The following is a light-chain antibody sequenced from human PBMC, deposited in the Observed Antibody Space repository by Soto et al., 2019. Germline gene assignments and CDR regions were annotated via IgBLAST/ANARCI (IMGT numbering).Light chain of an antibody. CDR3: QQLNSYPLT. CDR2: AAS. CDR1: QGISSY. V-gene: IGKV1-9*01. J-gene: IGKJ4*01. Sequence: DIQLTQSPSFLSASVGDRVTITCRASQGISSYLAWYQQKPGKAPKLLIYAASTLQSGVPSRFSGSGSGTEFTLTISSLQPEDVATYYGQQLNSYPLTCGGGTKVEIK.